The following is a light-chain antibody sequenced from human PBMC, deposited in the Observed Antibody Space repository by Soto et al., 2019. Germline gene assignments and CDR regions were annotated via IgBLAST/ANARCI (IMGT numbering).Light chain of an antibody. Sequence: QSVLTQPPSVSGAPGQRVTISCTGSSSNIGAGYDVHWYQQLPGTAPKLLIYGNSNRPSGVPDRFSGSKSGTSASLAITGLQPEAEADYFCQSYDSSLSVLFGGGTKLTVL. CDR3: QSYDSSLSVL. CDR2: GNS. CDR1: SSNIGAGYD. V-gene: IGLV1-40*01. J-gene: IGLJ2*01.